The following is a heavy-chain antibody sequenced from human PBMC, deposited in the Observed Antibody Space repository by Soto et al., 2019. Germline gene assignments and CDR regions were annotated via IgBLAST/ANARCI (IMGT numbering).Heavy chain of an antibody. Sequence: EVQLVESGGGLVQPGRSLRLSCAASGFTFDAYAMHWVRQAPGKGVEWVSGISWNSGSIGYADSVKGQFTISRDNAKNSLYLQMDSLRAEDTDLYYCAKVRNNHYNTGGAFDIWGQGTMVTVSS. J-gene: IGHJ3*02. CDR2: ISWNSGSI. CDR1: GFTFDAYA. D-gene: IGHD1-1*01. V-gene: IGHV3-9*01. CDR3: AKVRNNHYNTGGAFDI.